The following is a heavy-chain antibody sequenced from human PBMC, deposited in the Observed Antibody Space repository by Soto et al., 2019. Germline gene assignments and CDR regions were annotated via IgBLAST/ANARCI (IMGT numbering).Heavy chain of an antibody. Sequence: QVQLVESGGGVVQPGTSLRLSCVGSGFTFRSYVIHWVRQAPGKGLEWVALTSYDGSNKDYGDSVKGRFTISRDNSRNTVDLQMDTLRREDTALYYGSRLGTTGGLDVWGQGTLVSVSS. V-gene: IGHV3-30*19. D-gene: IGHD3-16*01. J-gene: IGHJ1*01. CDR3: SRLGTTGGLDV. CDR1: GFTFRSYV. CDR2: TSYDGSNK.